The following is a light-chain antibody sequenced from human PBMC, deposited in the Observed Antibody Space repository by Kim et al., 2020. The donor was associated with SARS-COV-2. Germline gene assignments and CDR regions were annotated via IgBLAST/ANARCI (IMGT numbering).Light chain of an antibody. CDR3: QSYDNSLTV. CDR1: SSNIGAGSD. V-gene: IGLV1-40*01. J-gene: IGLJ2*01. CDR2: ANN. Sequence: GQRVTTSCIGGSSNIGAGSDVHWYQHLPGRTPKLLIYANNNRPSGVSDRFSGSKSGTSASLAITGLQAEDEADYYCQSYDNSLTVFGGGTQLTVL.